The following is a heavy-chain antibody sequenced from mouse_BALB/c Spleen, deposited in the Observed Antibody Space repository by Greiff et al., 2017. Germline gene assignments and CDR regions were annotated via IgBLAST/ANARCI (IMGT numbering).Heavy chain of an antibody. CDR1: GFAFSSYD. CDR3: ARQGGYDYDEDY. V-gene: IGHV5-12-1*01. D-gene: IGHD2-4*01. CDR2: ISSGGGST. J-gene: IGHJ2*01. Sequence: EVMLVESGGGLVKPGGSLKLSCAASGFAFSSYDMSWVRQTPEKRLEWVAYISSGGGSTYYPDTVKGRFTISRDNAKNTLYLQMSSLKSEDTAMYYCARQGGYDYDEDYWGQGTTLTVSS.